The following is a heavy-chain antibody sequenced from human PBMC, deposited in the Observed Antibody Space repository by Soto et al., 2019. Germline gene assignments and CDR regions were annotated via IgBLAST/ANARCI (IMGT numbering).Heavy chain of an antibody. CDR3: ARFPRPAARVDYMDV. V-gene: IGHV4-31*03. D-gene: IGHD2-2*01. Sequence: QVQLQYSGPGLVKPSQTLSLTCTVSGGSISRGGDYWIWIRQHPGKGVEWIVYIYYSGSTRYNPSPTSRVTISVDTSKKKFYLKLRSVTAADTAVYYWARFPRPAARVDYMDVWGKGTTVTVSS. CDR2: IYYSGST. CDR1: GGSISRGGDY. J-gene: IGHJ6*03.